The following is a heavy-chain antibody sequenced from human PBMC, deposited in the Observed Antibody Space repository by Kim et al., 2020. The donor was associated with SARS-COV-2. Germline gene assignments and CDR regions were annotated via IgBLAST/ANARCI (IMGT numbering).Heavy chain of an antibody. CDR2: IIPIFGTA. D-gene: IGHD2-21*01. Sequence: SVKVSCKASGGTFSSYAISWVRQAPGQGLEWMGGIIPIFGTANYAQKFQGRVTITADESTSTAYMELSSLRSEDTAVYYCARYCGGDCYEQYYYYYGMDVWGQGTTVTVSS. CDR1: GGTFSSYA. V-gene: IGHV1-69*13. CDR3: ARYCGGDCYEQYYYYYGMDV. J-gene: IGHJ6*02.